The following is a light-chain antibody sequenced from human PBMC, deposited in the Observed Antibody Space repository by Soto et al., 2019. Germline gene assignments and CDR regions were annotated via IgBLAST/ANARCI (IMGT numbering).Light chain of an antibody. CDR3: QQYGSSSSWT. V-gene: IGKV3-20*01. Sequence: EIVLTQSPGTLSLSPGERATLSCRASQSVSSSYLAWYQQKPGQAPRLLIYGASSRATGIPDRFSGSGSGTDFTLTISRLEPEAFAVYYCQQYGSSSSWTFGQGTKVEIK. J-gene: IGKJ1*01. CDR1: QSVSSSY. CDR2: GAS.